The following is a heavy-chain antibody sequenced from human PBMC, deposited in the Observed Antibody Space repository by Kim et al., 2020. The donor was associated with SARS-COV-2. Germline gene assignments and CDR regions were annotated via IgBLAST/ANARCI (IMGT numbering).Heavy chain of an antibody. CDR3: ARRQHEAFYFDS. D-gene: IGHD2-2*01. CDR1: GYSFSSYW. Sequence: GESLKISCKGSGYSFSSYWIGWVRQMPGKGLEWMGIIYPGDSDTRYSPSSQGQVTITADKSTSTAYLQWSSLKAPDTAIYYCARRQHEAFYFDSWGQGTLVTVSS. V-gene: IGHV5-51*01. J-gene: IGHJ4*02. CDR2: IYPGDSDT.